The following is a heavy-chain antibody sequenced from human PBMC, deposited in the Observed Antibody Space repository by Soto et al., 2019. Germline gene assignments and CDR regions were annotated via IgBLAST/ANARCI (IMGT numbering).Heavy chain of an antibody. Sequence: QVQLVQSGAEVKKPGSSVKVSCKASGGTFSSYTISWVRQAPGQGLEWMGRIIPILGIANYAQKFQGRVTITADKSTSTAYMELSSLRSEDTPVYYCASPGAGDGSFDYWGQGTLVTVSS. J-gene: IGHJ4*02. V-gene: IGHV1-69*02. CDR2: IIPILGIA. CDR3: ASPGAGDGSFDY. D-gene: IGHD1-26*01. CDR1: GGTFSSYT.